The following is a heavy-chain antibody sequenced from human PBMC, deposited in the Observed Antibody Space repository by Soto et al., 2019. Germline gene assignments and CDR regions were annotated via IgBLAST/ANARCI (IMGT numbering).Heavy chain of an antibody. CDR2: IYPGDSDT. J-gene: IGHJ6*02. Sequence: PGESLKISCKGSGYSFTSYWIGWVRQMPGKGLEWMGIIYPGDSDTRYSPSFQGQVTISADKSISTAYLQWSSLKASDTAMYYCARQPTTVYYYYGMDGWGQGTTVTVSS. D-gene: IGHD4-17*01. V-gene: IGHV5-51*01. CDR1: GYSFTSYW. CDR3: ARQPTTVYYYYGMDG.